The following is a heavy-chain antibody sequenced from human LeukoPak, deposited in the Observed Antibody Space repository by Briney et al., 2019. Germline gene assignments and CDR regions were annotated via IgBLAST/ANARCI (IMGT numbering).Heavy chain of an antibody. V-gene: IGHV3-23*01. CDR2: ISGSGGST. CDR3: AKGNQLYYYYYYMDV. D-gene: IGHD1-14*01. Sequence: GGSLRLSCAASGFTFSSYAMSWVRQAPGKGLEWVSAISGSGGSTYYADSVKGRFTISRDNSKNTLYLQMNSLRAEDTAVYYCAKGNQLYYYYYYMDVWGKGTTVTVSS. J-gene: IGHJ6*03. CDR1: GFTFSSYA.